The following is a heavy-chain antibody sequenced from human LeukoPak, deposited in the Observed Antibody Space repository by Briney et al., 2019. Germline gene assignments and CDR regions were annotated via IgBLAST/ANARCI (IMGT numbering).Heavy chain of an antibody. CDR1: GFTFSSYA. J-gene: IGHJ4*02. CDR3: AKDGTSYYYIYY. V-gene: IGHV3-30*02. Sequence: GGSLRLSCAASGFTFSSYAMHWVRQAPGKGLEWLAFIRYDGSNTYYADSVKGRFTVSRDDSKNTLYLQMNSLRGDDTAVYYCAKDGTSYYYIYYWGQGTLATVSS. D-gene: IGHD2/OR15-2a*01. CDR2: IRYDGSNT.